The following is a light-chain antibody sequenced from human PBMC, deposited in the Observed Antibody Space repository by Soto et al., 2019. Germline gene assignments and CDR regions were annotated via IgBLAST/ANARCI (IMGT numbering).Light chain of an antibody. Sequence: EIVMTQSPATLSVSPGEGATLSCRASHSVDSNSAWYQQKPGQAPRLLIFGASTRATGIPTRFSGGGSGTDFTLTISSLQSEDFGLYFCQQYDKWPLTFGGGTKVDIK. V-gene: IGKV3D-15*01. CDR1: HSVDSN. CDR3: QQYDKWPLT. J-gene: IGKJ4*01. CDR2: GAS.